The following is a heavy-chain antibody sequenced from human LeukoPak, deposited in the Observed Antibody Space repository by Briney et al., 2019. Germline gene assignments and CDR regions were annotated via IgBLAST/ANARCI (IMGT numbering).Heavy chain of an antibody. CDR1: GFTFSDYA. D-gene: IGHD6-19*01. V-gene: IGHV3-23*01. CDR3: AKDRYPGIAVAVGDY. CDR2: ISGSGGST. Sequence: PGGSLRLSCAASGFTFSDYAMTWVRQAPGKGLEWVSAISGSGGSTYYADSVKGRFTISRDNSKNTLYLQMNSLRAEDTAVYYCAKDRYPGIAVAVGDYWGQGTLVTVSS. J-gene: IGHJ4*02.